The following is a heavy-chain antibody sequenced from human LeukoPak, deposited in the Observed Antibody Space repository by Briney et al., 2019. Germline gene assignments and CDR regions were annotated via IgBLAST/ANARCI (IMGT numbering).Heavy chain of an antibody. CDR3: ARDHGYDSRNRFDP. J-gene: IGHJ5*02. CDR1: GGSISSGDYY. CDR2: IYYSGST. D-gene: IGHD3-22*01. Sequence: LQTLSLTCTVSGGSISSGDYYWSWIRQPPGKGLEWIGYIYYSGSTYYNPSLKSRVTISVDTSKNQFSLKLSSVTAADTAVYSCARDHGYDSRNRFDPWGQGTLVTVSS. V-gene: IGHV4-30-4*08.